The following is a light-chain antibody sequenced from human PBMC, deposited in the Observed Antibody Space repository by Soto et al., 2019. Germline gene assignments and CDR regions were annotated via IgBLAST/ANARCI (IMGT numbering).Light chain of an antibody. V-gene: IGLV2-14*01. CDR2: EVR. Sequence: QSALTQPPSASGSPGQSVTITCSGTENDIGFANYVSWYQQRPGEAPKLIISEVRNRPSGISYRFTGSKSGNTASLTISGLQAEDEADYYCSSYTTTSTLVFGGGTKVTVL. CDR3: SSYTTTSTLV. CDR1: ENDIGFANY. J-gene: IGLJ3*02.